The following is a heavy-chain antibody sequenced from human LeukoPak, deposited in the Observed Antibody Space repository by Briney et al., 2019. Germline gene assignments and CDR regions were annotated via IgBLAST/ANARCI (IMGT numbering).Heavy chain of an antibody. J-gene: IGHJ4*02. CDR3: ARAVGGSVVDY. CDR2: IYYSGST. CDR1: GGSISSSSYY. Sequence: SETLSLTCTVSGGSISSSSYYWGWIRQPPGKGLEWIGSIYYSGSTNYNPSLKSRVTISVDTSKNQFSLKLSSVTAADTAVYYCARAVGGSVVDYWGQGTLVTVSS. V-gene: IGHV4-39*07. D-gene: IGHD6-19*01.